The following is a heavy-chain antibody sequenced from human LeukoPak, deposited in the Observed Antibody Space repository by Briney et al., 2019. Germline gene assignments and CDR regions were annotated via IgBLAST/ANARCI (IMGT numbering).Heavy chain of an antibody. CDR2: ISGSGGST. D-gene: IGHD1-26*01. J-gene: IGHJ4*02. Sequence: GGSLRLSCAASGFTFSNYAMSWVRQAPGKGLEWVSAISGSGGSTYYADSVKGRFTISRNHSKNTLCLQMNSLRAEDTAVYYCAKDASGSYYAAFDYWGQGTLVTVSS. V-gene: IGHV3-23*01. CDR1: GFTFSNYA. CDR3: AKDASGSYYAAFDY.